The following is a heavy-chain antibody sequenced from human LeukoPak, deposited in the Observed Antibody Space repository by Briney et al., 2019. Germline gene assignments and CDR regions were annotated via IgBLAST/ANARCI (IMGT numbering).Heavy chain of an antibody. J-gene: IGHJ4*02. CDR3: AKRGSETFSPFAS. Sequence: GGSLRLSCAASGFTFSNYGMHWVRQAPGKGLEWVAFIRYDGSNKYYADSVKGRFTISRDNSKNTLYLQMNSLRAEDTALYYCAKRGSETFSPFASWGQGTLVTVSS. D-gene: IGHD2-15*01. CDR2: IRYDGSNK. CDR1: GFTFSNYG. V-gene: IGHV3-30*02.